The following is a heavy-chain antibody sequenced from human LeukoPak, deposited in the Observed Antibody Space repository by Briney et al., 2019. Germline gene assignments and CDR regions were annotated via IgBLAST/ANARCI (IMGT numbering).Heavy chain of an antibody. D-gene: IGHD3-10*01. CDR1: GFTFDDYA. CDR2: ISWNGGSI. V-gene: IGHV3-9*01. CDR3: AKDHGSGIYYKTYFDY. Sequence: PGRSVRLSCGASGFTFDDYAVHWVRQAPGKGLEWVSGISWNGGSIDYADSVKGRFTISRDNAKKFLYLQMNSLREEDTALYYCAKDHGSGIYYKTYFDYWGQGTLVTVSS. J-gene: IGHJ4*02.